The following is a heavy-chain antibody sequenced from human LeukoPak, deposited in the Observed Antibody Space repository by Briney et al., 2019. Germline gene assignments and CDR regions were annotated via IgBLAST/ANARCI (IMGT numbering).Heavy chain of an antibody. CDR1: GFTFSHYS. CDR2: ISTSSSYI. Sequence: GGSLRLSCAASGFTFSHYSMNWVRQAPGKGLEWVSSISTSSSYIYYADSVKGRFTFSRNNAKNSLFLQMDSLRGEDTAVYYCARCTTGKTFGSLREIKKSREIGYWGQGTLVTVSS. J-gene: IGHJ4*02. D-gene: IGHD1-1*01. CDR3: ARCTTGKTFGSLREIKKSREIGY. V-gene: IGHV3-21*01.